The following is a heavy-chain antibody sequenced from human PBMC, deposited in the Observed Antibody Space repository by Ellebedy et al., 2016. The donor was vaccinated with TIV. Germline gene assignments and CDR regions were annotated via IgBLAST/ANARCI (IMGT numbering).Heavy chain of an antibody. J-gene: IGHJ6*02. CDR3: ARGTGYHPSSGMDV. CDR1: GGTFNSYA. CDR2: IIPMFGTA. D-gene: IGHD3-9*01. Sequence: SVKVSCKASGGTFNSYAISWVRQAPGQGLEWMGGIIPMFGTASYAQKFQGRVTITADAFTSIGYVELGSLTSEDTAVYYCARGTGYHPSSGMDVWGQGTMVTVSS. V-gene: IGHV1-69*13.